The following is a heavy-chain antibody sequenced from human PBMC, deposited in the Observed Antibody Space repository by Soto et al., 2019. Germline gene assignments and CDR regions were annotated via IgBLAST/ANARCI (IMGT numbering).Heavy chain of an antibody. D-gene: IGHD3-3*01. V-gene: IGHV6-1*01. CDR3: ARTITIFGVVIFKTGPSYGMDV. J-gene: IGHJ6*02. CDR2: TYYRSKWYN. Sequence: QTLSLTCAISVDSVSSNSSAWNWFRQSPSRGLEWLGRTYYRSKWYNDYAVSVKSRITINPDTSKNQFSLQLNSVTPEDTAVYYCARTITIFGVVIFKTGPSYGMDVWGQGTTVTVSS. CDR1: VDSVSSNSSA.